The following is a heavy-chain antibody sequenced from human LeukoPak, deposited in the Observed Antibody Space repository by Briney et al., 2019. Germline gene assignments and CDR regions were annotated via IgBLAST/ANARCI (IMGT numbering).Heavy chain of an antibody. Sequence: GGSLRLSCAASGFTVSSNYMSWVRQAPGKGLEWVSVIYSGGSTYHADSVKGRFTISRDNSKNTLYLQMNSLRAEDTAVYYCARARYRDYGADYWGQGTLVTVSS. V-gene: IGHV3-66*01. CDR3: ARARYRDYGADY. D-gene: IGHD4-17*01. J-gene: IGHJ4*02. CDR2: IYSGGST. CDR1: GFTVSSNY.